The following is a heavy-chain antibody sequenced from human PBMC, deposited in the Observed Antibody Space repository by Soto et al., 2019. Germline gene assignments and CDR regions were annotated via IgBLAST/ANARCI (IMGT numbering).Heavy chain of an antibody. J-gene: IGHJ6*02. CDR1: GFTFSSYG. Sequence: GGSLRLSCAASGFTFSSYGMHWVRQAPGKGLEWVAVIWYDGSNKYYADSVKGRFTISRDNSKNTLYLQMNSLRAEDTAVYYCARIPYTAMALVSWYYGMDVWGQGTTVTVSS. D-gene: IGHD5-18*01. CDR2: IWYDGSNK. CDR3: ARIPYTAMALVSWYYGMDV. V-gene: IGHV3-33*01.